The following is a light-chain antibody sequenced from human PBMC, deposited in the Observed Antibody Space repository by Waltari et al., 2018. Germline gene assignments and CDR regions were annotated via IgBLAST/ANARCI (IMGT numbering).Light chain of an antibody. V-gene: IGLV2-11*01. CDR3: CSYAGSPYV. CDR1: SSHVGRYNH. Sequence: QSALAQPRSVSGSPGQSVTISCAATSSHVGRYNHVSWYQPHPGQAPKVLIYDVNTRPSGVPDRFSGSKSGNTASLTISGLQAEDEADYYCCSYAGSPYVFGTGTKVTVL. CDR2: DVN. J-gene: IGLJ1*01.